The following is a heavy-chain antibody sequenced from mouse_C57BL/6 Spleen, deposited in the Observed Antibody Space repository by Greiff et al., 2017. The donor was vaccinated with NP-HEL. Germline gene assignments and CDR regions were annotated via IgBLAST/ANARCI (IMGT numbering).Heavy chain of an antibody. D-gene: IGHD2-4*01. CDR3: SRGYDYTVNAMDY. V-gene: IGHV1-50*01. CDR1: GYTFTSYW. J-gene: IGHJ4*01. CDR2: IDPSDSYN. Sequence: QVQLQQPGAELVKPGASVKLSCKASGYTFTSYWMQWVKQRPGQGLEWIGEIDPSDSYNNYNQKFKGKATLTVDTSSSTADMQLSSLTSEDSAVYYCSRGYDYTVNAMDYWGQGTSVTVSS.